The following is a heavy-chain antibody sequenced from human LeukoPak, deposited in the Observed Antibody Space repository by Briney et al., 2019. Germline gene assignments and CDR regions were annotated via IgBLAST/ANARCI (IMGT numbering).Heavy chain of an antibody. CDR1: GFTFSSYA. J-gene: IGHJ4*02. CDR3: ARAYYYPSGSYYLHFDY. V-gene: IGHV3-23*01. D-gene: IGHD3-10*01. Sequence: GGSLRLSCAASGFTFSSYAMSWVRQAPGKGLEWVSSICGSGVFTTNADSVKGRFTISRDNSKKTRHLKMNSLRAEDTAVYYCARAYYYPSGSYYLHFDYWGQGTLVTVSS. CDR2: ICGSGVFT.